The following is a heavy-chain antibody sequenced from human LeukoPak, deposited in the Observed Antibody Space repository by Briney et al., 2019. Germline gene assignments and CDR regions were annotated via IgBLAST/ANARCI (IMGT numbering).Heavy chain of an antibody. CDR2: IYYIGNT. CDR1: GGSISSGDYY. J-gene: IGHJ2*01. CDR3: ASAYCGGDCTPYWYFDL. Sequence: SETLSLTCTVSGGSISSGDYYWSWIHQPPGKGLEWIGYIYYIGNTFYNPSLKSRVTISVDTSKNQFSLKLSSVTAADTAVYYCASAYCGGDCTPYWYFDLWGRGTLVTVSS. D-gene: IGHD2-21*02. V-gene: IGHV4-30-4*01.